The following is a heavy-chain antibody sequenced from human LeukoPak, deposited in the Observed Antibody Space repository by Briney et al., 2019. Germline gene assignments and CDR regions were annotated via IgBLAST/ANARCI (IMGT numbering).Heavy chain of an antibody. V-gene: IGHV4-4*07. CDR1: GGSISSYY. Sequence: PSETLYLTCTVSGGSISSYYWSWIRQPAGKGLEWIGRIYTSGSTNYNPSLKSRVTMSVDTSKNQFSLKLSSVTAADTAVYYCAREACSSTSCYTDYWGQGTLVTVSS. J-gene: IGHJ4*02. CDR3: AREACSSTSCYTDY. CDR2: IYTSGST. D-gene: IGHD2-2*02.